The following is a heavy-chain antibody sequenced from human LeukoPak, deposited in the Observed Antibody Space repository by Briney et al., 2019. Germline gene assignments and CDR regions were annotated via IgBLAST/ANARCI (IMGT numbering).Heavy chain of an antibody. CDR3: ARDTATTGGGLDS. Sequence: GGSLRLSCAISGFSVGGNHMSWVRQAPGKGLEWVSAIYTGGTTYYADSVQGRFTVSRDNSKNILYLHMNNLRAEDTAVYYCARDTATTGGGLDSWGQGTLVTVSS. V-gene: IGHV3-53*01. D-gene: IGHD1-1*01. CDR2: IYTGGTT. J-gene: IGHJ4*02. CDR1: GFSVGGNH.